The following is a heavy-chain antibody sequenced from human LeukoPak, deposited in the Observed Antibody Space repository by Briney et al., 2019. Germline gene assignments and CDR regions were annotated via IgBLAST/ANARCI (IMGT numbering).Heavy chain of an antibody. V-gene: IGHV1-8*03. J-gene: IGHJ3*02. CDR3: VAARDDAFDI. Sequence: GASVKVSCKASGFPFTTYDINWVRQATGQGLEWMGWMNPNSGNTGYAQKFQGRVTITRNTSISTAYMELSSLRSEDTAVYYCVAARDDAFDIWGQGTMVTVSS. CDR2: MNPNSGNT. D-gene: IGHD6-6*01. CDR1: GFPFTTYD.